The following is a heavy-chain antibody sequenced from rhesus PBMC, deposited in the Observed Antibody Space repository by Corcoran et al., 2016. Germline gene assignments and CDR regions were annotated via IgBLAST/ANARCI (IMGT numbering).Heavy chain of an antibody. CDR1: GGSISSSY. CDR2: IYGSGSST. D-gene: IGHD6-13*01. Sequence: QLQLQESGPGLVKPSETLSVTCAVSGGSISSSYWSWIRPAPGKGLEWIGYIYGSGSSTNYNPSLKSRVTLSGDTSKNQLSLKLSSVTTADTAVYYCARVYSSWSGEDYWGQGVLVTVSS. J-gene: IGHJ4*01. V-gene: IGHV4-169*01. CDR3: ARVYSSWSGEDY.